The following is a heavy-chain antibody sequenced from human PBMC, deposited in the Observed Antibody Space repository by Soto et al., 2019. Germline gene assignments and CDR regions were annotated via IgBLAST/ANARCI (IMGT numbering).Heavy chain of an antibody. V-gene: IGHV3-9*01. CDR3: AKDNGSWGGYYYYYGMDV. CDR2: ISWNSGSI. Sequence: EVQLVESGGGLVQPGRSLRLSCAASGFTFDDYAMHWVRQAPGKGLEWVSGISWNSGSIGYADSVKGRFTISRDNAKNSLYLQMNSLRAEDTALYYCAKDNGSWGGYYYYYGMDVWGQGTTVTVSS. D-gene: IGHD6-13*01. CDR1: GFTFDDYA. J-gene: IGHJ6*02.